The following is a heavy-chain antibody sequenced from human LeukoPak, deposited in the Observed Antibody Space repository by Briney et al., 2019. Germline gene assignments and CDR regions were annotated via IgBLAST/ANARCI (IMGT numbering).Heavy chain of an antibody. J-gene: IGHJ5*02. CDR3: ARAPTRQPLLYNH. D-gene: IGHD2-2*02. Sequence: PSETLSLTCTVSGGSISSYYWSWIRQPPGKGLEWIGYIYYSGSTNYNPFLKSRVTISVDTSKNQFSLKLSSVTAADTAVYYCARAPTRQPLLYNHWGQGTLVTVSS. CDR2: IYYSGST. CDR1: GGSISSYY. V-gene: IGHV4-59*01.